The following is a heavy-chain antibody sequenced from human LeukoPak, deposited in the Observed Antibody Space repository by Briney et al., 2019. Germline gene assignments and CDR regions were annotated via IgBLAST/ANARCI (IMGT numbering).Heavy chain of an antibody. V-gene: IGHV3-30*02. Sequence: GGSLSLACAAAGLNFGASGVHWVRQAPGMGLELVTFIQTDGSDKKYAASVAGRFTISRDNSKNTVYLHMSSLRPDDTALYYCAREGGTVVIGRFDYWGQGTLVTVSS. CDR1: GLNFGASG. CDR3: AREGGTVVIGRFDY. J-gene: IGHJ4*02. D-gene: IGHD2-2*01. CDR2: IQTDGSDK.